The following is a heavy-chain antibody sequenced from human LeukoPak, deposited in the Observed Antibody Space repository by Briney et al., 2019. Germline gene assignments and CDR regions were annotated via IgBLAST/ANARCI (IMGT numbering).Heavy chain of an antibody. CDR3: AREPNAFPAGNAFDI. CDR2: IIPIFGTA. Sequence: SVKVSCKASGGTFSSYALSWVRQAPGQGLEWMGGIIPIFGTANYAQKFQGRVTITADESTSTAYMELSSLRSEDTAVYYCAREPNAFPAGNAFDIWGQGTMVTVSS. V-gene: IGHV1-69*13. D-gene: IGHD2/OR15-2a*01. CDR1: GGTFSSYA. J-gene: IGHJ3*02.